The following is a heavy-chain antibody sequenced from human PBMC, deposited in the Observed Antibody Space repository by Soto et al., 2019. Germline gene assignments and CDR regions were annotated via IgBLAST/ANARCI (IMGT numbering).Heavy chain of an antibody. CDR1: GFTFSSNW. V-gene: IGHV3-74*01. J-gene: IGHJ4*02. Sequence: EVQLVESGGDLVQPGGSLRLSCEASGFTFSSNWMHWVRQGPGKGLVWVSRMNPDGSTRGYADSVKGRFTISRDNARNTVFLQMSSLRAEDTAVYYCARGGEVGAGQYYLDDSWGQGTLVTFSS. CDR2: MNPDGSTR. D-gene: IGHD2-21*01. CDR3: ARGGEVGAGQYYLDDS.